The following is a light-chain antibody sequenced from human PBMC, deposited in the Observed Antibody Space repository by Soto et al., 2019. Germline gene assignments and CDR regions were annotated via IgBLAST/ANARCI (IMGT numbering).Light chain of an antibody. CDR2: GNS. V-gene: IGLV1-40*01. Sequence: QSVLTQPPSVSGAPGQRVTISCIGSSSNIGAGYDVHWYQQLPGTAPKLLIYGNSNRPSGVPDRFSGSKSGTSASLAITGLQAEDEADYYCQSYDSSLSGWVFGTGTKLTVL. CDR3: QSYDSSLSGWV. CDR1: SSNIGAGYD. J-gene: IGLJ1*01.